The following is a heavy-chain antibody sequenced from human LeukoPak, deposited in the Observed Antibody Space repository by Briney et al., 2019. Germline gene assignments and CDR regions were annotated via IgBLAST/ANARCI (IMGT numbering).Heavy chain of an antibody. D-gene: IGHD3-22*01. CDR2: ISGSGGST. CDR1: GFTFSSYA. V-gene: IGHV3-23*01. CDR3: ATDRAYYSDSSGYYLVRAYDY. Sequence: PGGSLRLSCAASGFTFSSYAMSWVREAPGKGVEWGSAISGSGGSTYYADSVKGRFTISRDNSKNRLYLQMNSLRDEDTAVYYCATDRAYYSDSSGYYLVRAYDYWGQGTLVTVSS. J-gene: IGHJ4*02.